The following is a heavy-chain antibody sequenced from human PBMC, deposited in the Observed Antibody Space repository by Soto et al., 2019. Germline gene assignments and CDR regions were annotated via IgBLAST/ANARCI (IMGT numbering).Heavy chain of an antibody. J-gene: IGHJ1*01. CDR1: GASITDSY. CDR3: ARGDSDLAVSEAAY. V-gene: IGHV4-59*01. CDR2: IYFSGVA. D-gene: IGHD2-15*01. Sequence: QMQRQESGPRLVKPSETLSLTCTVSGASITDSYWSWIRQPPEKGLEWIGYIYFSGVATYNPSLKSRATMSRDTSKNEFSLKLTSVTAADTAIYYCARGDSDLAVSEAAYWGQGTLVTVSS.